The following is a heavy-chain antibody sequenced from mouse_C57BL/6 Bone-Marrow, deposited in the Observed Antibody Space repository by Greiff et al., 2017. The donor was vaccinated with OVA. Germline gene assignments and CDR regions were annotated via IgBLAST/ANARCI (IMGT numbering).Heavy chain of an antibody. CDR2: ISSGGDYI. D-gene: IGHD1-1*01. V-gene: IGHV5-9-1*02. J-gene: IGHJ1*03. CDR1: GFTFSSYA. CDR3: TRDNGSSPNWYFDV. Sequence: EVKLVESGEGLVKPGGSLKLSCAASGFTFSSYAMSWVRQTPEKRLEWVAYISSGGDYIYYADTVKGRFTISRDNARNTLYLQMSSLKSEDTAMYYCTRDNGSSPNWYFDVWGTGTTVTVSS.